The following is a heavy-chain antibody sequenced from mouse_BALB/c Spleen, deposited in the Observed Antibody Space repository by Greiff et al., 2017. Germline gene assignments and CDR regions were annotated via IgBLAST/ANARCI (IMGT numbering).Heavy chain of an antibody. J-gene: IGHJ4*01. CDR1: GYTFTSYW. CDR3: AREGAMDY. V-gene: IGHV1S81*02. Sequence: VQLQQPGAELVKPGASVKLSCKASGYTFTSYWMHWVKQRPGQGLEWIGEINPSNGRTNYNEKFKSKATLTVDKSSSTAYMQLSSLTSEDSAVYYCAREGAMDYWGQGTSVTVSS. CDR2: INPSNGRT.